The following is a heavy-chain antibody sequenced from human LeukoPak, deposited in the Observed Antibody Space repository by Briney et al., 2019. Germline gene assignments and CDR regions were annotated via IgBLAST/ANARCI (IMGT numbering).Heavy chain of an antibody. CDR2: INHSGST. CDR1: GGSVSSGSYY. CDR3: ARNSSSFHDY. V-gene: IGHV4-61*01. J-gene: IGHJ4*02. Sequence: SETLSLTCTVSGGSVSSGSYYWSWIRQPPGKGLEWIGEINHSGSTNYNPSLKSRVTISVDTSKNQFSLKLSSVTAADTAVYYCARNSSSFHDYWGQGTLVTVSS. D-gene: IGHD6-13*01.